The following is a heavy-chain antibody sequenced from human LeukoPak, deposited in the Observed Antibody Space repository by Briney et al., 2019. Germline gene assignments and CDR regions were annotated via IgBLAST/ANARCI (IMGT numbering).Heavy chain of an antibody. CDR2: IRGGGGVT. Sequence: GGSLRLSCAASGFTFGNYAMNWVRQAPGKGLEWVSYIRGGGGVTRYSDSVKDRFTISRDNSKNTLYLQMNSLRAEDTAIYYCAKCSASYYNDAFDIWGRGTMVTVSS. V-gene: IGHV3-23*01. D-gene: IGHD3-10*01. CDR1: GFTFGNYA. J-gene: IGHJ3*02. CDR3: AKCSASYYNDAFDI.